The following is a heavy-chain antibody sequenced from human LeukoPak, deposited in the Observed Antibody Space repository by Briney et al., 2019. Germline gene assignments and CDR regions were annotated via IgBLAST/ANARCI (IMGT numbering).Heavy chain of an antibody. CDR1: GFTFSSYG. V-gene: IGHV3-23*01. Sequence: PGGSLRLSCAASGFTFSSYGMSWVRQAPGKGLEWVSAISGSGGSTYYADSVKGRFTISRDNSKNTLYLQMNSLRAEDTAVYYCANLVRETWFGESTDYWGQGTLVTVSS. CDR3: ANLVRETWFGESTDY. D-gene: IGHD3-10*01. CDR2: ISGSGGST. J-gene: IGHJ4*02.